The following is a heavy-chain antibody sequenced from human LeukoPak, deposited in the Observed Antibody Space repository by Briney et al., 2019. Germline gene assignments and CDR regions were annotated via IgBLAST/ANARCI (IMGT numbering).Heavy chain of an antibody. Sequence: GGSLRLSCAASGFTFRNYGMHWVRQAPGTGLEWVALILYDGSNQYYADSVKGRFTISRDNAKNTLYLQTYSLRAEDTAVYYCASLRQGSGTYYIDYWGQGTLVTVSS. CDR2: ILYDGSNQ. V-gene: IGHV3-30*03. J-gene: IGHJ4*02. CDR3: ASLRQGSGTYYIDY. CDR1: GFTFRNYG. D-gene: IGHD3-10*01.